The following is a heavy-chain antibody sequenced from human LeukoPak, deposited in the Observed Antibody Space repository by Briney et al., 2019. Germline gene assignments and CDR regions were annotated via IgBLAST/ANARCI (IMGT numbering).Heavy chain of an antibody. CDR1: GFTFSTYA. CDR3: AREPRSGYWNEPEYLDY. J-gene: IGHJ4*02. CDR2: ISGSGDST. V-gene: IGHV3-23*01. Sequence: PGGSLRLSCAASGFTFSTYAVNWVRQAPGNGLEWVSTISGSGDSTYYADSVKGRFTISRDNAKNSLYLQMNSLRAEDTAVYYCAREPRSGYWNEPEYLDYWGQGTLVTVSS. D-gene: IGHD3-22*01.